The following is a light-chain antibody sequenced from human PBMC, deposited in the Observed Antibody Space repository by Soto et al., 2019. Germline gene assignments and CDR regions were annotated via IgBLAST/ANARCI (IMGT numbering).Light chain of an antibody. V-gene: IGKV1-27*01. CDR3: QKYNSAPST. J-gene: IGKJ3*01. CDR1: QGISNS. CDR2: AAS. Sequence: DIQMTQSPSSLSASVGDRVTMTCRASQGISNSLAWYQQTPGKVPQLLIYAASTLQSGVPSRFSGSGSGTDFTLTISSLQPEDVATYYCQKYNSAPSTFGPGTKVDIK.